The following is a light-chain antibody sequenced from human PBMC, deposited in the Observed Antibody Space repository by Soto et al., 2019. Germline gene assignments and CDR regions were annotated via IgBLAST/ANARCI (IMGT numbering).Light chain of an antibody. Sequence: QSALSQPPSASGSPGQSVAISCTGTSSDVGAYNHVSWYQQHPGKAPKLMIFEVTKRPSGVPDRFSGSKSGNTASLTVSGLQAEDEADYYCTSYAGTNNPVIFGGGTKVTVL. J-gene: IGLJ2*01. CDR2: EVT. CDR1: SSDVGAYNH. V-gene: IGLV2-8*01. CDR3: TSYAGTNNPVI.